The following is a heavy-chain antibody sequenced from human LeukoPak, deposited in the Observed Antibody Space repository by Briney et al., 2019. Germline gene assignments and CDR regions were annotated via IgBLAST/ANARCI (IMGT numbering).Heavy chain of an antibody. Sequence: PLASVKVSCKASGGTFSSYAISWVRQAPGQGLEWMGGIIPIFGTANYAQKFQGRVTITADESTSTAYMELSSLRSEDTAVYYCARAPGAYYGGSSYYYYMDVWGKGTTVTISS. CDR2: IIPIFGTA. CDR3: ARAPGAYYGGSSYYYYMDV. J-gene: IGHJ6*03. V-gene: IGHV1-69*13. CDR1: GGTFSSYA. D-gene: IGHD4-23*01.